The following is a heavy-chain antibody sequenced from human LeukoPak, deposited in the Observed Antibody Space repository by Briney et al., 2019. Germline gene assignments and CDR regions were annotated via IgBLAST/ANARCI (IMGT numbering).Heavy chain of an antibody. D-gene: IGHD2-15*01. CDR3: AKKEEAAIFDY. CDR1: GYTFSSYA. V-gene: IGHV3-23*01. Sequence: GASVKVSCKASGYTFSSYAMSWVRQAPGKGLEWVSAISGSGGRTYYADSVQGRFTISRDNSKNTLYLQMNSLRAEDTAVYYCAKKEEAAIFDYWGQGTLVTVSS. J-gene: IGHJ4*02. CDR2: ISGSGGRT.